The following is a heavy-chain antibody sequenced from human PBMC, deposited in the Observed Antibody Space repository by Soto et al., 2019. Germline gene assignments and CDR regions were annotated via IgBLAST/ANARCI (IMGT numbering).Heavy chain of an antibody. CDR1: GCSFVNYA. D-gene: IGHD6-19*01. V-gene: IGHV3-23*01. CDR3: AKATTNGGWFNPFDS. J-gene: IGHJ4*02. Sequence: PGGSLILSCAASGCSFVNYAMNWVRQAPGKGLEWVSGLSGSGTSTYYADSVKGRFTISRDNSRDTLFLQMNSLTADDTAVYYCAKATTNGGWFNPFDSWGQGALVTVSS. CDR2: LSGSGTST.